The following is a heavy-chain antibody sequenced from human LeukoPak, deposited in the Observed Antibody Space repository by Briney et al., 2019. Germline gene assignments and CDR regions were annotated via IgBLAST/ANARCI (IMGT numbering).Heavy chain of an antibody. CDR2: ISPAENKN. V-gene: IGHV3-30*04. D-gene: IGHD6-19*01. Sequence: QSGGSLRPSCAASGFTFSAYAMHWFRQAPGKGLEWLAVISPAENKNNHADSAKGRFTISRDNSKDTLYLQMNSLRPEDTAVYYCARAPNSAWHNFDCWGQGTLVTVSS. CDR3: ARAPNSAWHNFDC. CDR1: GFTFSAYA. J-gene: IGHJ4*02.